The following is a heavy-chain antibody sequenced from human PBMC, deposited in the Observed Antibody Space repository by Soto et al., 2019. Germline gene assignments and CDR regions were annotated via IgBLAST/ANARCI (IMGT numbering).Heavy chain of an antibody. D-gene: IGHD1-26*01. J-gene: IGHJ6*02. CDR2: ISYAGNNI. CDR1: GFTFSSYS. Sequence: GGSLRLSCAASGFTFSSYSMHWVRQPPGKGLEWVAVISYAGNNIYYADSVKGRFTISRDNSKNTLYLEMNSLRDEDTALYYCAREWEHLDYIYGMAVWGQGTTVTVSS. CDR3: AREWEHLDYIYGMAV. V-gene: IGHV3-30-3*01.